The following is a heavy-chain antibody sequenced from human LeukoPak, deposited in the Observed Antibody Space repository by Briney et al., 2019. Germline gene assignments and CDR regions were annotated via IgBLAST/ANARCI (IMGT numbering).Heavy chain of an antibody. V-gene: IGHV3-30*02. CDR2: IRYDGSNK. J-gene: IGHJ4*02. Sequence: GGSLRLSCAASGLIFSGYGMHWVRPAPGKGLEWVAFIRYDGSNKYYAESVKGRFTISRDNSKNTLYLQMNSLTAEDTAVYYCAKDASGYEFDYWGQGTLVTVSS. CDR3: AKDASGYEFDY. D-gene: IGHD5-12*01. CDR1: GLIFSGYG.